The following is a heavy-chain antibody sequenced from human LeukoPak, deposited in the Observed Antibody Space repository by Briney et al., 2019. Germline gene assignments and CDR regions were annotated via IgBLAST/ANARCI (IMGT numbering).Heavy chain of an antibody. D-gene: IGHD2-15*01. Sequence: PGGYLRLSCSASGFTFSSYVMTWVRQAPGKGLVWVSTISGSGGSTYYADSVKGRFTISRDNSKNTLYLQMNSLRAEDTAVYYCAKDLSGSSNCYDYWGQGTLVTVSS. J-gene: IGHJ4*02. CDR3: AKDLSGSSNCYDY. CDR1: GFTFSSYV. CDR2: ISGSGGST. V-gene: IGHV3-23*01.